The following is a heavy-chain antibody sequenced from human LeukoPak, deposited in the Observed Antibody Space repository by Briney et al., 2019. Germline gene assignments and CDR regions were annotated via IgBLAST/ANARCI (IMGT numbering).Heavy chain of an antibody. D-gene: IGHD1-26*01. CDR1: GDSISNIIHY. V-gene: IGHV4-39*07. J-gene: IGHJ4*02. Sequence: SETLSLTCTVSGDSISNIIHYWGWIRQPPGKGLEWIASISYSGSIYYNPSLKSRVTMSINTSKNQFSLKLSSVTAADTAFYYCARSTGWELPIDYWGQGTLVTVSS. CDR3: ARSTGWELPIDY. CDR2: ISYSGSI.